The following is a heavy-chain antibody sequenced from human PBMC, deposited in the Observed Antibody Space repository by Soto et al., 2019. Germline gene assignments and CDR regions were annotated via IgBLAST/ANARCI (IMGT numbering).Heavy chain of an antibody. CDR3: AKDLCGGSCYSEWYYYYGMDV. CDR1: GFTFSSYG. J-gene: IGHJ6*02. D-gene: IGHD2-15*01. V-gene: IGHV3-30*18. CDR2: ISYDGSNK. Sequence: GGSLRLSCAASGFTFSSYGMHWVRQAPGKGLGWVAVISYDGSNKYYADSVKGRFTISRDNSKNTLYLQMNSLRAGDTAVYYCAKDLCGGSCYSEWYYYYGMDVWGQGTTVTVSS.